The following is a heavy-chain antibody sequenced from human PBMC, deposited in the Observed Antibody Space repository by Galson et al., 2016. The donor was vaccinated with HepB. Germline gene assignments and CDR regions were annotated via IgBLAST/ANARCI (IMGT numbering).Heavy chain of an antibody. CDR1: GFTFSTYW. V-gene: IGHV3-7*03. Sequence: SLRLSCAASGFTFSTYWMHWVRQAPGKGLEWVANIKQDGSEKYYVDSVKGRFTISRDNAKNSLYLQMNSLRVEDTAVYYCGGSWGSGSYKYYYYGIDVWGRGTMVTVSS. J-gene: IGHJ6*02. D-gene: IGHD3-3*01. CDR2: IKQDGSEK. CDR3: GGSWGSGSYKYYYYGIDV.